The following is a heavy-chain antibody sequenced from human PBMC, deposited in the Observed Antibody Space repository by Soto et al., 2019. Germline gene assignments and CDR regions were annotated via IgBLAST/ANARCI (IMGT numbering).Heavy chain of an antibody. J-gene: IGHJ3*02. CDR1: GYTFTSYG. D-gene: IGHD4-4*01. CDR2: ISAYNGNT. V-gene: IGHV1-18*01. Sequence: ASVKVSCKASGYTFTSYGISWVRQAPGQGLEWMGWISAYNGNTNYAQKLQGRVTMTTDTSTSTACMELRSLRSDDTAVYYCASSNPLNAFDIWGQGTMVTVSS. CDR3: ASSNPLNAFDI.